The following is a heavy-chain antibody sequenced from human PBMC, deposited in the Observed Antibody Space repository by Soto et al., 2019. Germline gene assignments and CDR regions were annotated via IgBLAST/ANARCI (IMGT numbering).Heavy chain of an antibody. D-gene: IGHD6-19*01. V-gene: IGHV5-10-1*01. CDR1: GYSFTTYW. CDR3: ERHGAYRGHDPITVAGTWGNYYGLDV. J-gene: IGHJ6*01. Sequence: GESLKISCKGFGYSFTTYWISWVRQMPGKGLEWLGRIDPSDSYTKYSPSFQGHVTVSTDKSTSTAYLQWSSLQASDSAMYYCERHGAYRGHDPITVAGTWGNYYGLDVWGQGTTVTVS. CDR2: IDPSDSYT.